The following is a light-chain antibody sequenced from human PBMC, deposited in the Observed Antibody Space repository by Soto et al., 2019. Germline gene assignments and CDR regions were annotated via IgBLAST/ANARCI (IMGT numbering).Light chain of an antibody. J-gene: IGLJ7*01. Sequence: QLVLTQPPSASGTPGQRVAISCSGSRSNIGGHNVYWYQQLPGTAPKLLIYKNSQRPSWVSDRFSGSKSGTSASLAISGLRSEDEADYYCAAWDDSLNGAVFGGGTQLTVL. CDR3: AAWDDSLNGAV. CDR2: KNS. CDR1: RSNIGGHN. V-gene: IGLV1-47*01.